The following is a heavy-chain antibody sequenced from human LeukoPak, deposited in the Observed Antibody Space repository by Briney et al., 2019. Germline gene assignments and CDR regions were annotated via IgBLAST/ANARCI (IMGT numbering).Heavy chain of an antibody. CDR3: ARVEVGWQWLTLYYFDY. CDR1: GFTFSSYW. J-gene: IGHJ4*02. Sequence: PGGSLRLSCAASGFTFSSYWMSWVRQAPGKGLEWVANIKQDGSEKYYVDSVKGRFTISRDNAKNSLYLQMNSLRAEDTAVYYCARVEVGWQWLTLYYFDYWGQGTLVTVSS. V-gene: IGHV3-7*01. CDR2: IKQDGSEK. D-gene: IGHD6-19*01.